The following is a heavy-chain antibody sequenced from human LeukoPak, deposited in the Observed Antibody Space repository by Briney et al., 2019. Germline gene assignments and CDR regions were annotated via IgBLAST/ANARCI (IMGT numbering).Heavy chain of an antibody. D-gene: IGHD3-10*01. CDR3: ARGRMYDAFDI. CDR2: INGYNDNT. CDR1: GYNFISYG. Sequence: GASVKVSCKTSGYNFISYGISWVRQAPGQGLEWMGWINGYNDNTDYAQKFQGRVTVTTDTPTSTVHMELRSLRSDDTAVYYCARGRMYDAFDIWGQGTMVTVSS. V-gene: IGHV1-18*01. J-gene: IGHJ3*02.